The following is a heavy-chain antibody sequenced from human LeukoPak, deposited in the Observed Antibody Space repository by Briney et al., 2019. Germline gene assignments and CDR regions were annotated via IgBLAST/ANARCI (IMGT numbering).Heavy chain of an antibody. J-gene: IGHJ4*02. CDR3: ARDTVTTRGEVDY. CDR1: GFTFDDYA. CDR2: ISWNSGSI. V-gene: IGHV3-9*01. D-gene: IGHD4-17*01. Sequence: PGRSLRLSCAASGFTFDDYAMHWVRQAPGKGLEWVSGISWNSGSIGYADSVKGRFTISRDNAKNSLYLQMNSLRAEDTAVYYCARDTVTTRGEVDYWGQGTLVTVSS.